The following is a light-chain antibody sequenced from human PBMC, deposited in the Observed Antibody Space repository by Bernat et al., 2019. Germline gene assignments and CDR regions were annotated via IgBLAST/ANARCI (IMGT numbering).Light chain of an antibody. Sequence: DIQMTQSPSSLSASVGDRVTITCRASQSISSYLNWYQQKPGKAPKLLIYAASSLQGGAQSRFSGSGSGTDFTLTISSLQPEDSATYFCQQSYTFFTFGPGTKVDI. CDR2: AAS. CDR3: QQSYTFFT. J-gene: IGKJ3*01. V-gene: IGKV1-39*01. CDR1: QSISSY.